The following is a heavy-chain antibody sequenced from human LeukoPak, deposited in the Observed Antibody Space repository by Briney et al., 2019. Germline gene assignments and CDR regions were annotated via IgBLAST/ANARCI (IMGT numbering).Heavy chain of an antibody. D-gene: IGHD3-10*01. J-gene: IGHJ6*02. CDR2: ISSSSSYI. CDR1: GFTFSSYS. Sequence: PGGSLRPSCAASGFTFSSYSMNWVRQAPGKGLEWVSSISSSSSYIYYADSVKGRFTISRDNAKNSLYLQMNSLRAEDTAVYYCARGTDYYGSGSYYIQDYYYYGMDVWGQGTTVTVSS. CDR3: ARGTDYYGSGSYYIQDYYYYGMDV. V-gene: IGHV3-21*01.